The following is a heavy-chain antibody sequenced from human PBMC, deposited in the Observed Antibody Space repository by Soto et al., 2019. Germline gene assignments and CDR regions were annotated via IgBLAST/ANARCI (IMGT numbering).Heavy chain of an antibody. CDR3: ARDPEGGYYGMDV. J-gene: IGHJ6*04. Sequence: PGGSLRLSCAASGFAVSSNYMSWVRQAPGKGLEWVSVIHSGGSTYYADSVKGRFTISRDNSKNTLYLQMNSLRAEDTAVYYCARDPEGGYYGMDVWGKGTTVTVPS. CDR1: GFAVSSNY. V-gene: IGHV3-66*01. CDR2: IHSGGST. D-gene: IGHD3-16*01.